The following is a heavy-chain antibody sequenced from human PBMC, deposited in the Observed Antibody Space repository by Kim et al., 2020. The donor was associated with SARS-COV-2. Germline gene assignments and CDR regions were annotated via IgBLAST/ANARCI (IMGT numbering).Heavy chain of an antibody. CDR1: GYSISSGYY. CDR3: ARRGSYPRAWLDY. Sequence: SETLSLTCTVSGYSISSGYYWGWIRQPPGKGLEWIGSIYHSGSTYYNPSLKSRVTISVDTSKNQFSLKLSSVTAADTAVYYCARRGSYPRAWLDYWGQGTLVTVSS. D-gene: IGHD1-26*01. J-gene: IGHJ4*02. V-gene: IGHV4-38-2*02. CDR2: IYHSGST.